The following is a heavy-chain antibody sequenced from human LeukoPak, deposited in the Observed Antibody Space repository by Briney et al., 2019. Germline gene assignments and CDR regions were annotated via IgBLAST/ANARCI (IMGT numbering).Heavy chain of an antibody. CDR1: GYTFTSYH. V-gene: IGHV1-8*01. J-gene: IGHJ4*02. D-gene: IGHD3-9*01. Sequence: ASVKVSCKASGYTFTSYHINWVRQATGQGLEWMGWMNPNSGNTGYAQKFQGRVTLTRNTSISTAYMELSSLRSEDTAVYYCARAIQYFDWSDYWGQGTLATVSS. CDR2: MNPNSGNT. CDR3: ARAIQYFDWSDY.